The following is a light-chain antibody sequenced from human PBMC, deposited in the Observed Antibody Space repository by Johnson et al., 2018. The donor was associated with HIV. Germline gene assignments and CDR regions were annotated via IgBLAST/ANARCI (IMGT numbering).Light chain of an antibody. CDR3: GAWDSSLRGYV. CDR2: ENN. J-gene: IGLJ1*01. CDR1: NSNIGNNY. V-gene: IGLV1-51*02. Sequence: QSVLTQPPSVSAAPGQKVTISCSGSNSNIGNNYVSWYQQVPGTAPKLLIYENNKRPSGIPDRFSGSRSGTSATLDITGLQTGDEADYYCGAWDSSLRGYVFGTGTKVTVL.